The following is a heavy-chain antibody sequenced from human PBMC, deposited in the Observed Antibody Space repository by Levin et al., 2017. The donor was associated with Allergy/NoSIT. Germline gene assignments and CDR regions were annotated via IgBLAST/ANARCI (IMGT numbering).Heavy chain of an antibody. Sequence: ASVKVSCKASGYTFTGYYIHWVRQAPGQGLEWMGRINPNSGGTNYAQKFQGRVTLTRDTAISTAYMELSRLRSDDTAVYYCARDGFFGDYEGWFDPWGQGTLVIVSS. CDR3: ARDGFFGDYEGWFDP. CDR2: INPNSGGT. V-gene: IGHV1-2*06. D-gene: IGHD4-17*01. CDR1: GYTFTGYY. J-gene: IGHJ5*02.